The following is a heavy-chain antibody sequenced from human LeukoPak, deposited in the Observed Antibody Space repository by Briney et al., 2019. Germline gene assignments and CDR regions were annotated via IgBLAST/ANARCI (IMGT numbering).Heavy chain of an antibody. D-gene: IGHD6-13*01. CDR1: GFTFSSYE. V-gene: IGHV3-48*03. CDR2: ISSSGSTI. Sequence: GGPLRLSCAASGFTFSSYEMNWVRQAPGKGLEWVSYISSSGSTIYYADSVKGRFTISRDNAKNSLYLQMNSLRAEDTAVYYCARDSSYSSSWYYWVGNYYYYMDVWGKGTTVTISS. J-gene: IGHJ6*03. CDR3: ARDSSYSSSWYYWVGNYYYYMDV.